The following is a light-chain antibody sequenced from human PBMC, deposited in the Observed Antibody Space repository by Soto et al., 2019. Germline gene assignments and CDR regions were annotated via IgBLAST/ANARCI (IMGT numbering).Light chain of an antibody. J-gene: IGLJ2*01. V-gene: IGLV2-14*01. CDR1: SSDVGGYNY. CDR3: SSYTSRTTLI. Sequence: QSVVTQPASVSASPGQSITISCTGTSSDVGGYNYVSWYQQHPGKVPKLMIYEVSNRPSGVSNRFSGSKSGDTASLTISGLQAEDEADYYCSSYTSRTTLIFGGGTKLTVL. CDR2: EVS.